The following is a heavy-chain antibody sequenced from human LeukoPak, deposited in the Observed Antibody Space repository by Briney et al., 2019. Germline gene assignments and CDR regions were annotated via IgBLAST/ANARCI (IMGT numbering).Heavy chain of an antibody. CDR3: ASGYYDILTGYYTP. D-gene: IGHD3-9*01. CDR2: ISSSGSTI. CDR1: GFTFSSYW. V-gene: IGHV3-48*04. Sequence: GGSLRLSCAASGFTFSSYWMSWVRQAPGKGLEWVSYISSSGSTIYYADSVKGRFTISRDNAKNSLYLQMNSLRAEDTAVYYCASGYYDILTGYYTPWGQGTLVTVSS. J-gene: IGHJ5*02.